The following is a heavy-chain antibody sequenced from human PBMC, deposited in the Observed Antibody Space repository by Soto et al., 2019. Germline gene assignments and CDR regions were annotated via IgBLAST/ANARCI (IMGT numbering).Heavy chain of an antibody. CDR3: ARSQGSSTSLEIYYYYYYGMDV. J-gene: IGHJ6*02. Sequence: QVQLVQSGAEVKKPGSSVKVSCKASGGTFSSYAISWVRQAPGQGLEWMGGIIPISGTANYAQKFQGRVTITADESTSTAYMELSRLRSADPAVYYCARSQGSSTSLEIYYYYYYGMDVWGQGTTVTVSS. CDR2: IIPISGTA. CDR1: GGTFSSYA. D-gene: IGHD2-2*01. V-gene: IGHV1-69*01.